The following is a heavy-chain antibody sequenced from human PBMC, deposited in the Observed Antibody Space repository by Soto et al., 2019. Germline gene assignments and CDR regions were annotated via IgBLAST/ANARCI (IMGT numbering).Heavy chain of an antibody. CDR3: ARGRHLTTVTSFDY. CDR2: IIPIFGTA. V-gene: IGHV1-69*06. CDR1: GSTFSSYA. J-gene: IGHJ4*02. D-gene: IGHD4-17*01. Sequence: AAVKVSCKASGSTFSSYAISWVRQAPGQGLEWMGGIIPIFGTANYAQKFQGRVTITADKSTSTAYMELSSLRSEDTAVYYCARGRHLTTVTSFDYWGQGTLVTVSS.